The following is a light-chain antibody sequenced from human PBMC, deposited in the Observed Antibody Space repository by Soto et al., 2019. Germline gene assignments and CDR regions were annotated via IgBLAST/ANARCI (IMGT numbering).Light chain of an antibody. CDR2: WAS. J-gene: IGKJ2*01. V-gene: IGKV4-1*01. Sequence: DIVMTQSPDSLAVSLGERATINCKSSQSVLHSSNNKNYLAWYQQKPGQPPRLLIYWASTRESGVPGRFSGSGSATDFTLTISRLQAEDVAVYYCHQYYSVPQTFGQGTNLDIK. CDR3: HQYYSVPQT. CDR1: QSVLHSSNNKNY.